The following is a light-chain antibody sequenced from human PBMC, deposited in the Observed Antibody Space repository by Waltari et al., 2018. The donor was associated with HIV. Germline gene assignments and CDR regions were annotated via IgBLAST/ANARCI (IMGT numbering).Light chain of an antibody. J-gene: IGLJ1*01. CDR3: SSYAGSNNYV. Sequence: QSALTQPPSASGSPGQSVTISCTGTSSDIGGYNYVSWYQQHPGKAPKLMIYEVNERPSGVPDRFSGGKSGNTASLTVSGLQAEDEADYYCSSYAGSNNYVFGTGTKVTVL. CDR1: SSDIGGYNY. CDR2: EVN. V-gene: IGLV2-8*01.